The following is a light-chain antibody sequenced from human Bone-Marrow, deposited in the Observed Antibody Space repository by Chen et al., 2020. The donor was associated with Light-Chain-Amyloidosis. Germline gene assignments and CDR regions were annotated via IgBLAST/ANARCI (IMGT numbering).Light chain of an antibody. V-gene: IGLV3-21*02. CDR2: DES. CDR3: QVWDRSSDRPV. J-gene: IGLJ3*02. CDR1: NIGSTS. Sequence: SYVLTQPSSVSVAPGQTATIACGGNNIGSTSVRWYQQTPGQAPLLVVYDESDRPSGIPERLSGSDAGNTATRTTSWVQTGDEAVYYGQVWDRSSDRPVCGGGTRLTVL.